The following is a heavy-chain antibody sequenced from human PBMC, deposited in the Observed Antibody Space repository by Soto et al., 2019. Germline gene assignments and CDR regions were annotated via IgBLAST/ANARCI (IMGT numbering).Heavy chain of an antibody. V-gene: IGHV5-51*01. CDR1: GYSFTSYW. J-gene: IGHJ6*02. Sequence: GESLKISCKGSGYSFTSYWIGWVRQMPGKGLEWMGIIYPGDSDTRYSPSFQGQVTISADKSISTAYLQWSSLKASDTAMYYCARLRGFDLTVTTEAYYYYYGMDVWGQGTTVTVSS. CDR3: ARLRGFDLTVTTEAYYYYYGMDV. D-gene: IGHD4-17*01. CDR2: IYPGDSDT.